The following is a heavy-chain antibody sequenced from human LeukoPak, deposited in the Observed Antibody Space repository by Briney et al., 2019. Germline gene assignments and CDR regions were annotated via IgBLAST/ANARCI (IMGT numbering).Heavy chain of an antibody. V-gene: IGHV4-30-2*01. Sequence: PSETLSLTCAVSGGSISSGGYSGGWIRQPPGKGLEWIGYIYNSGSTYYNPSLKSRVTISVDRSKNQFSRKLRAVSAGETAEYCCASLGYSYAPQHFHYWGQGPLLTVSS. CDR2: IYNSGST. CDR1: GGSISSGGYS. J-gene: IGHJ4*02. D-gene: IGHD5-18*01. CDR3: ASLGYSYAPQHFHY.